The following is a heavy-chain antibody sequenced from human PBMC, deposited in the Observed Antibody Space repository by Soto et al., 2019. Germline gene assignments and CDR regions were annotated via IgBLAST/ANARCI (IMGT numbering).Heavy chain of an antibody. D-gene: IGHD6-13*01. V-gene: IGHV1-69*13. J-gene: IGHJ4*02. Sequence: GASVKVSCKASGGTFSSYAISWVRQAPGQGLEWMGGIVPIFGTANYAQKFQGRVTITADESTSTAYMELSSLRSEDTAVYYCARELKQQLALDYWGQGTLVTVPQ. CDR1: GGTFSSYA. CDR2: IVPIFGTA. CDR3: ARELKQQLALDY.